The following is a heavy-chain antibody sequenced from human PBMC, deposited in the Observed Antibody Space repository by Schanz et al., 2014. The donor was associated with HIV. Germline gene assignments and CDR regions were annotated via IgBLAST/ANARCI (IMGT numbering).Heavy chain of an antibody. CDR1: GYTFSSYD. D-gene: IGHD5-12*01. V-gene: IGHV1-8*01. CDR3: ARKMSISNQWLRALYSNYGMDV. CDR2: MNPNSGNT. J-gene: IGHJ6*02. Sequence: QVPLVQSGAEVKNPGASVKVSCKASGYTFSSYDINWVRQATGQGLEWMGWMNPNSGNTGFAQKFQGRVTMTRNTSINTAYMEVSGLKSEDTAVYYCARKMSISNQWLRALYSNYGMDVWGQGTTVTVSS.